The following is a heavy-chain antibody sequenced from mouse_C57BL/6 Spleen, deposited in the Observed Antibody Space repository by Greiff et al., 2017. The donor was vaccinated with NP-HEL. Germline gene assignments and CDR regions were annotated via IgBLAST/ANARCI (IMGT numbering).Heavy chain of an antibody. CDR2: ISYDGSN. CDR3: ARGLIYEGDY. D-gene: IGHD2-3*01. Sequence: EVQLQQSGPGLVKPSQSLSLTCSVTGYSITSGYYWNWIRQFPGNKLEWMGYISYDGSNNYNPSLKHRISITRDTSKNQCCLKLNSVTTEDTATYYCARGLIYEGDYAGQGTTLTVSS. CDR1: GYSITSGYY. V-gene: IGHV3-6*01. J-gene: IGHJ2*01.